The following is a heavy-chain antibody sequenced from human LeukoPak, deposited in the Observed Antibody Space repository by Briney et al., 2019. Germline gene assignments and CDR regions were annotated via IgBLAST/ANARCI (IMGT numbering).Heavy chain of an antibody. CDR1: GYTFTSYG. J-gene: IGHJ4*02. Sequence: ASVKVSCKASGYTFTSYGISWVRQAPGQGLEWMGWISAYNGNTNYAQKLQGRVTMTTDTSTSTAYMELRSLRSDDTAVYYCARVIYCSSTSCYLYFDYWGQGTLVTVSS. D-gene: IGHD2-2*01. V-gene: IGHV1-18*01. CDR2: ISAYNGNT. CDR3: ARVIYCSSTSCYLYFDY.